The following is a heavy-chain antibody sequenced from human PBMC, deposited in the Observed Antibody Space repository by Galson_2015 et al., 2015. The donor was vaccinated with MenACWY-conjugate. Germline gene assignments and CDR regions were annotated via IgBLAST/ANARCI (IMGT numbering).Heavy chain of an antibody. CDR1: GFTFSRYA. CDR3: AKAHDYGDGDYYFDY. V-gene: IGHV3-30*02. J-gene: IGHJ4*02. Sequence: SLRLSCAASGFTFSRYAMHWVRQAPGKGLEWVAIIWYDGSQTYYGDSVRGRFTISRDNSKNSLYLQMNSLRAEDTAVYYCAKAHDYGDGDYYFDYWGQGTLVTVSS. CDR2: IWYDGSQT. D-gene: IGHD4-17*01.